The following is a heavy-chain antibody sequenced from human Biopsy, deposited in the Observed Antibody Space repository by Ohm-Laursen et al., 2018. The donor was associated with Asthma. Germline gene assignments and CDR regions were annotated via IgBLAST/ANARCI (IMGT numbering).Heavy chain of an antibody. CDR2: INYRGDT. J-gene: IGHJ1*01. D-gene: IGHD6-19*01. Sequence: TLSLTCRVSGGAIRTSGYYWGWIRQPPGKGLEWIGEINYRGDTNYNPSLESRVSISVDTSTYHFSLRLNSVTAADTAVYYCVRGEEVAGTYFKDWDQGTLVTVSS. V-gene: IGHV4-39*02. CDR1: GGAIRTSGYY. CDR3: VRGEEVAGTYFKD.